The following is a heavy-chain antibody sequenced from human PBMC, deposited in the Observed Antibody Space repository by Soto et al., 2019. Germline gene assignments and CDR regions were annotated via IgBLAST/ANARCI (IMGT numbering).Heavy chain of an antibody. CDR1: GGSFSGHS. Sequence: KPSDTLSLTXAAYGGSFSGHSLTWIRQSPGKGLEWIAAINHSGRVNYSPSLKSRVTISLDTSKNQVSLTLSAVTGADTGIYYCSTRAYDTSGYYRFGPWGQGTLVIVYS. CDR3: STRAYDTSGYYRFGP. V-gene: IGHV4-34*01. D-gene: IGHD3-22*01. J-gene: IGHJ5*01. CDR2: INHSGRV.